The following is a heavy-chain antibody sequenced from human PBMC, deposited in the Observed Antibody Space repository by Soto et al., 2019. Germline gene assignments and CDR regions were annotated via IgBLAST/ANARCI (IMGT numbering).Heavy chain of an antibody. CDR3: ARDRTAMADS. CDR2: ISSHGSTT. Sequence: VQLVESGGGLVQPGGSLRLSCEASGFTFRSYWMHWVRQAPGKGLVWVSRISSHGSTTNYADSVKGRFTISRDNAKSTLYLQMDSLRAEDTAFYYCARDRTAMADSWGQGTLVTVSS. CDR1: GFTFRSYW. V-gene: IGHV3-74*01. J-gene: IGHJ4*02. D-gene: IGHD5-18*01.